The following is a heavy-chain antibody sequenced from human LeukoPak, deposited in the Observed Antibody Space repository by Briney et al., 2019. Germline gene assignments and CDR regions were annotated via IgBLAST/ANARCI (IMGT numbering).Heavy chain of an antibody. CDR2: ISAYNGNT. V-gene: IGHV1-18*04. CDR3: ARDRVDTAMVPDY. D-gene: IGHD5-18*01. J-gene: IGHJ4*02. CDR1: GCTFTSYG. Sequence: GASVKVSCKASGCTFTSYGITWVRLAPGQGLEWMGWISAYNGNTNYAQKLQGRVTSTSTAYMELRSLRSDDTAVYYCARDRVDTAMVPDYWGQGTLVTVSS.